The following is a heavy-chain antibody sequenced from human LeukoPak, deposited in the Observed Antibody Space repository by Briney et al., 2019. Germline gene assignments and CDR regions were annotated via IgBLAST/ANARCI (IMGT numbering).Heavy chain of an antibody. V-gene: IGHV1-69*04. Sequence: ASVKVSCKASGGTFSSYTISWVRQAPGQGLEWMGRIIPILDIANYAQKFQGRVTITADKSTSTAYMELSSLRSEDTAVYYCARDYYDFWSGHPNYFDYWGQGTLVTVSS. CDR3: ARDYYDFWSGHPNYFDY. D-gene: IGHD3-3*01. CDR2: IIPILDIA. J-gene: IGHJ4*02. CDR1: GGTFSSYT.